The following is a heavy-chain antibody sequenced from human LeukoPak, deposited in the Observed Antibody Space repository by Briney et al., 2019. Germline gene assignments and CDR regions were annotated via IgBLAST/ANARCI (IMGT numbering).Heavy chain of an antibody. CDR3: ARVRCSSGWYADYFDY. D-gene: IGHD6-19*01. Sequence: GGSLRLSCAASGFTFSSYAMSWVRQAPGKGLEWVSAISGSGGSTYYADSVKGRFTISRDNSKNTLYLQMNSLRAEDTAVYYCARVRCSSGWYADYFDYWGQGTLVTVSS. V-gene: IGHV3-23*01. J-gene: IGHJ4*02. CDR2: ISGSGGST. CDR1: GFTFSSYA.